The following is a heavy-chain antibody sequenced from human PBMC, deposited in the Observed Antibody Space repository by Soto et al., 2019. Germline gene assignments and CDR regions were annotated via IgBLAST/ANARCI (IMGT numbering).Heavy chain of an antibody. CDR1: GGTFSSYA. V-gene: IGHV1-69*13. CDR3: ATQTYYYDSSGYPY. D-gene: IGHD3-22*01. Sequence: SVKVSCKASGGTFSSYAISWVRQAPGQGLEWMGGIIPIFGTANYAQKFQGRVTITADESTSTAYMELSSLRSEDTAVYYCATQTYYYDSSGYPYWGQGTLVTISS. J-gene: IGHJ4*02. CDR2: IIPIFGTA.